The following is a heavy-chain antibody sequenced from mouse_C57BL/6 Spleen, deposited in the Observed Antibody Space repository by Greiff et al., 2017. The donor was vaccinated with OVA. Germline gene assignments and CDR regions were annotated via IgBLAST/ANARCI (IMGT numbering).Heavy chain of an antibody. CDR1: GFTFSSYA. CDR3: ARDQYYGSSEGWFAY. V-gene: IGHV5-4*01. J-gene: IGHJ3*01. D-gene: IGHD1-1*01. Sequence: EVKVIESGGGLVKPGGSLKLSCAASGFTFSSYAMSWVRQTPEKRLEWVATISDGGSYTYYPDNVKGRFTISRDNAKNNLYLQMSHLKSEDTAMYYCARDQYYGSSEGWFAYWGQGTLVTVSA. CDR2: ISDGGSYT.